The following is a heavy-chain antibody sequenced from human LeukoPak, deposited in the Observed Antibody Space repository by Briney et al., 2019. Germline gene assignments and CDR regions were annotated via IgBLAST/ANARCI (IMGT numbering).Heavy chain of an antibody. D-gene: IGHD6-13*01. CDR1: GDSISSGYY. V-gene: IGHV4-38-2*02. CDR2: IYHSGST. J-gene: IGHJ4*02. CDR3: ARGGSSWPFDY. Sequence: PSETLSLTCTVSGDSISSGYYWGWIRQPPGKGLEWIGSIYHSGSTYYNPSLKSRVTISVDTSKNQFSLKLSSVTAADTAVYYCARGGSSWPFDYWGQGTLVTVSS.